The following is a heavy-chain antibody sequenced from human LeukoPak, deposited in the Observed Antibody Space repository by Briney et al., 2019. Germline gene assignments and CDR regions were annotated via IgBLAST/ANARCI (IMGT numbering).Heavy chain of an antibody. J-gene: IGHJ4*02. CDR1: GFTFSGSA. V-gene: IGHV3-9*01. CDR3: ARDLGGGTYYVWGRYRYTDYFDY. D-gene: IGHD3-16*02. Sequence: GGSLRLSCAASGFTFSGSAMHWVRQAPGKGLEWVSGISWNSGSIGYADSVKGRFTISRDNAKNSLYLQMNSLRAEDTALYYCARDLGGGTYYVWGRYRYTDYFDYWGQGTLVTVSS. CDR2: ISWNSGSI.